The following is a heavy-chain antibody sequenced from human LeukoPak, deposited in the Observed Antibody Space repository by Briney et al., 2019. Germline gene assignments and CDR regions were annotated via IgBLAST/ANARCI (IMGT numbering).Heavy chain of an antibody. D-gene: IGHD4-17*01. CDR3: ARLTVTYAYY. CDR1: GFTVSSNY. V-gene: IGHV3-53*01. CDR2: IYSGGST. J-gene: IGHJ4*02. Sequence: GGSLRLSRAASGFTVSSNYMSWVRQAPGKGLEWVSVIYSGGSTYYADSVKGRFTISRDNSKNTLYLQMNSLRAEDTAVYYCARLTVTYAYYWGQGTLVTVSS.